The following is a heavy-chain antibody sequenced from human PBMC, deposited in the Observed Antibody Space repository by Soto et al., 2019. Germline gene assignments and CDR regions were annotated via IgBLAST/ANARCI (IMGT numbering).Heavy chain of an antibody. D-gene: IGHD3-3*01. CDR1: GFTFSSYG. CDR3: ARGYYDFWSGNPTSDWYFDL. V-gene: IGHV3-33*01. CDR2: IWYDGSNK. Sequence: QVQLVESGGGVVQPGRSLRLSCAASGFTFSSYGMHWVRQAPGKGLEWVAVIWYDGSNKYYADSVKGRFTISRDNSKNTLYLQMSSRRAEDTAVYYCARGYYDFWSGNPTSDWYFDLWGRGTLVTVSS. J-gene: IGHJ2*01.